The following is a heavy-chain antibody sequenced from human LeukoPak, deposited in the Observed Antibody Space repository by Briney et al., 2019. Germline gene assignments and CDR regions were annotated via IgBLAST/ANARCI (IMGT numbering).Heavy chain of an antibody. J-gene: IGHJ4*02. V-gene: IGHV4-34*01. CDR1: GGYLSGYY. CDR2: INPTGST. CDR3: ARALSTVTTYFDS. Sequence: PSETLSLTCTVDGGYLSGYYWSWIRQPPGKGLEWIGEINPTGSTNYNPSLKSRVTISADTSKSQFSLELSSVTAADTAVFYCARALSTVTTYFDSWGQGTLVTVSS. D-gene: IGHD4-17*01.